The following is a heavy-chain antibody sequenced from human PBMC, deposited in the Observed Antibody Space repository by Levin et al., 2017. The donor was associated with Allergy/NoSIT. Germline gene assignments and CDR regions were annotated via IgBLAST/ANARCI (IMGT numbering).Heavy chain of an antibody. J-gene: IGHJ4*02. D-gene: IGHD3-3*01. CDR3: ARASDFWSGYHPIRY. CDR1: GFTVSSNY. CDR2: IYSGGST. V-gene: IGHV3-53*01. Sequence: GESLKISCAASGFTVSSNYMSWVRQAPGKGLEWVSVIYSGGSTYYADSVKGRFTISRDNSKNTLYLQMNSLRAEDTAVYYCARASDFWSGYHPIRYWGQGTLVTVSS.